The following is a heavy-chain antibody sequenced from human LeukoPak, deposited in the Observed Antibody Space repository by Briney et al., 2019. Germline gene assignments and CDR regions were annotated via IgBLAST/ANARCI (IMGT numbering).Heavy chain of an antibody. Sequence: SVKVSCKASGGTFSSYAISWVRQAPGQGLEWMGGIIPIFGTANYAQKFQGRVTITADKSTSTAYMELSSLRSEDTAVYYCAKDLHYGDYGLGEYFDYWGQGTLVTVSS. V-gene: IGHV1-69*06. D-gene: IGHD4-17*01. CDR1: GGTFSSYA. CDR2: IIPIFGTA. J-gene: IGHJ4*02. CDR3: AKDLHYGDYGLGEYFDY.